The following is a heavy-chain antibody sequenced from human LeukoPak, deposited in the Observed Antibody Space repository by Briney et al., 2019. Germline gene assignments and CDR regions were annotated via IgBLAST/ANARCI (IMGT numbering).Heavy chain of an antibody. J-gene: IGHJ6*02. CDR1: GFYFNSHW. CDR2: INQAGSER. Sequence: PGGSLRLSCVASGFYFNSHWMSWVRQAPGKGLEWVANINQAGSERYYVDSTKGRFTISRDNAKNTLYLQMNTLGAEDTALYYCVRGSTDWNGMDVWGQGTTVTVSS. CDR3: VRGSTDWNGMDV. V-gene: IGHV3-7*02. D-gene: IGHD6-19*01.